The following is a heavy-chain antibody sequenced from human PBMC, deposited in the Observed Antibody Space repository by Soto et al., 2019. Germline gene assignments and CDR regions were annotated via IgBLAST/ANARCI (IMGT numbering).Heavy chain of an antibody. V-gene: IGHV4-34*01. CDR3: ARPASSSSYFQH. J-gene: IGHJ1*01. D-gene: IGHD6-6*01. Sequence: SETLSLTCAVYGGSFSGYYWSWIRQPPGKGLEWIGEINHSGSTNYNPSLKSRVTISVDTSKNQFSLKLSSVTAADTAVYYCARPASSSSYFQHWGQGTLVTVSS. CDR1: GGSFSGYY. CDR2: INHSGST.